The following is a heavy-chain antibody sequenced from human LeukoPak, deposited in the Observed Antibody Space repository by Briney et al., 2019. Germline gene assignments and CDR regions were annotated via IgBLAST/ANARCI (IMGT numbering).Heavy chain of an antibody. Sequence: GGSLRLSCAAPGLSVSDNYMSWVRQAPGKGLEWVSIIYTSGSTSYADSVKGRFTISRDSSQNTVLLQMSSLRAEDTAVYYCARGRPTFYFDHWGQGTLVTVSS. CDR1: GLSVSDNY. J-gene: IGHJ4*02. CDR3: ARGRPTFYFDH. D-gene: IGHD3-16*01. V-gene: IGHV3-66*01. CDR2: IYTSGST.